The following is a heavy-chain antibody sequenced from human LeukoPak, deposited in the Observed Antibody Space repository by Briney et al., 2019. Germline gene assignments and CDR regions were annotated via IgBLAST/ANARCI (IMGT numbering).Heavy chain of an antibody. D-gene: IGHD3-10*01. Sequence: PSQTLSLTCTVSGGSISSGSYYWSWIRQPAGKGLEWIGRIYTSGSTNYNPSLKSRVTISVDTSKNQFSLKPSSVTAADTAVYYCASAQYGNWFDPWGQGTLVTVSS. CDR1: GGSISSGSYY. V-gene: IGHV4-61*02. CDR3: ASAQYGNWFDP. J-gene: IGHJ5*02. CDR2: IYTSGST.